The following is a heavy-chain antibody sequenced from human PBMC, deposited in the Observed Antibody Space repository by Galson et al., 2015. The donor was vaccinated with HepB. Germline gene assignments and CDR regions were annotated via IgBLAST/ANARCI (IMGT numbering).Heavy chain of an antibody. CDR1: GFTFSTFW. D-gene: IGHD3-16*01. CDR3: ARGTRGWGGYDPSFDY. J-gene: IGHJ4*02. CDR2: IKQDGSEK. Sequence: SLRLSCAASGFTFSTFWMSWVRQAPGKGLEWVANIKQDGSEKYYVDSVKGRFTISRDNAKNSLFLQMNSLRAEDTAVYYCARGTRGWGGYDPSFDYWGQGTLVTVSS. V-gene: IGHV3-7*03.